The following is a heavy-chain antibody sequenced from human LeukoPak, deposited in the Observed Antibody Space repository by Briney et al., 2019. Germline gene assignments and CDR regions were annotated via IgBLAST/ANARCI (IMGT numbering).Heavy chain of an antibody. Sequence: GGSLRLSRAASGFTFSSYAMHWVRQAPGKGLEWVAVISYDGSNKYYADSVKGRFTISRDNSKNTLYLQMNSLRAEDTAVYYCAKSITMIVVARGFDYWGQGTLVTVSS. CDR1: GFTFSSYA. J-gene: IGHJ4*02. CDR3: AKSITMIVVARGFDY. D-gene: IGHD3-22*01. V-gene: IGHV3-30*04. CDR2: ISYDGSNK.